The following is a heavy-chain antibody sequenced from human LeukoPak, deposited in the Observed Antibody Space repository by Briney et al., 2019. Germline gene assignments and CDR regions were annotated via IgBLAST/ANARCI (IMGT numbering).Heavy chain of an antibody. D-gene: IGHD6-19*01. V-gene: IGHV3-33*01. Sequence: GGSLRLYCAASGFTFSSYGMHWVRHAPGKGLEWVAVIWYDGSNKYYADSVKGRFTISRDNSKNTLYLQMDSLRAEDTAVYYCARDPGVRWLVGFDYWGQGTLVTVSS. CDR1: GFTFSSYG. CDR3: ARDPGVRWLVGFDY. CDR2: IWYDGSNK. J-gene: IGHJ4*02.